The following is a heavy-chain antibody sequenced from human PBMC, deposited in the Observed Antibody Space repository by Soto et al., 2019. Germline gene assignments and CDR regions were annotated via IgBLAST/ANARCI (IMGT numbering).Heavy chain of an antibody. CDR1: GGSISSSNW. D-gene: IGHD3-10*01. Sequence: SETLSVTCAVSGGSISSSNWWSWVRQSPGKGLEWIGEIYHSGSTNYNPSLKSRVTISVDKSKNQFSLKLSSVTAADTAVYYCARGSGRQVYNYYGMDVWGQGTTVTVS. V-gene: IGHV4-4*02. CDR2: IYHSGST. J-gene: IGHJ6*02. CDR3: ARGSGRQVYNYYGMDV.